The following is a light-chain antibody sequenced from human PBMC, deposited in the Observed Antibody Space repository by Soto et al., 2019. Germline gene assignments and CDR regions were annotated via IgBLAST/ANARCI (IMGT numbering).Light chain of an antibody. CDR1: QSVSSSY. J-gene: IGKJ3*01. V-gene: IGKV3-20*01. CDR2: GAS. Sequence: EIVLTQSPGTLSLSPGERATLSCRASQSVSSSYLAWYQQKPGQAPRLLIYGASSRATGIPDRFSGSGSGTAFTITISRLEPEDFAVYYCQQYGSSPFTFGPGTKVEIK. CDR3: QQYGSSPFT.